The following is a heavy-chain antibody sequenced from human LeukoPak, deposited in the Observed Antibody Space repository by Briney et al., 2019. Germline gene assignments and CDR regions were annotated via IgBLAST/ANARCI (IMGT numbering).Heavy chain of an antibody. J-gene: IGHJ6*03. Sequence: ASVKVSCKDSGYTFTSYGISWVRQAPGQGLECMGWISAYNGNTNYAQKLQGRVTITTDESTSTAYMELSSLSFEDTAMYYCARVDRYHYYLDVWGKGTTVTVFS. CDR1: GYTFTSYG. CDR3: ARVDRYHYYLDV. V-gene: IGHV1-18*01. CDR2: ISAYNGNT.